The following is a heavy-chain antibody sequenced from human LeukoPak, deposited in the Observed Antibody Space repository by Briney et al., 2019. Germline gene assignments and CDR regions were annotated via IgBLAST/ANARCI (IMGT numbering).Heavy chain of an antibody. V-gene: IGHV4-61*08. CDR1: GGSVSSSGSY. Sequence: SETLSLTCTVSGGSVSSSGSYWSWIRQPPGKGLEWFAYIYYSGSTTYNPSLKSRVIISVDTSKNQFSLRLNSVTAADTAVYYCARSNSFYYDSWGQGTLVTVSS. CDR2: IYYSGST. CDR3: ARSNSFYYDS. D-gene: IGHD3-16*01. J-gene: IGHJ5*02.